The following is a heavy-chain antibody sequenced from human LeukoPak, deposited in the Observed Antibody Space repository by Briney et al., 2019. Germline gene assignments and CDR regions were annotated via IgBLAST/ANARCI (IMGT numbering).Heavy chain of an antibody. CDR3: ARTYDSSGYYDIH. V-gene: IGHV4-39*07. J-gene: IGHJ1*01. CDR2: IYYSGST. D-gene: IGHD3-22*01. Sequence: PSETLSLTCTVSGGSISSSSYYWGWIRQPPGKGLEWIGSIYYSGSTYYNPSLKSQVTISVDTSKNQFSLKLSSVTAADTAVYYCARTYDSSGYYDIHWGQGTLVTVSS. CDR1: GGSISSSSYY.